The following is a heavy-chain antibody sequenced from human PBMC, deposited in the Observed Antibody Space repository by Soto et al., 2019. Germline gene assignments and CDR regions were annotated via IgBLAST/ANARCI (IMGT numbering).Heavy chain of an antibody. CDR3: ARVKYSSYPAYYYYGMDV. J-gene: IGHJ6*02. V-gene: IGHV4-59*01. Sequence: QVQLQESGPGLVKPSETLSLTCTVSGGSISSYYWSWIRQPPGKGLEWIGYIYYSGSTNYNPSLNSRVTISVDTSKNQFSLKLSSVTAADTAVYYCARVKYSSYPAYYYYGMDVWGQGTTVTVSS. D-gene: IGHD6-6*01. CDR2: IYYSGST. CDR1: GGSISSYY.